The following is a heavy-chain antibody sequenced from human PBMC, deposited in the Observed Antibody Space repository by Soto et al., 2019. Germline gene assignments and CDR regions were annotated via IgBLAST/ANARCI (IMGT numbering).Heavy chain of an antibody. D-gene: IGHD4-17*01. CDR2: ISYDGNNK. J-gene: IGHJ4*02. V-gene: IGHV3-30-3*01. CDR1: GFTFSSYA. CDR3: ARLGPHDYGDDSDH. Sequence: QVQLVESGGGVVQPGRSLRLSCAASGFTFSSYAMHWVRQAPGKELEWVAVISYDGNNKYYADSVKGRFTISRDNSKTTRYLQMTSRGAEDTAVYTCARLGPHDYGDDSDHGGQGTLVTVSS.